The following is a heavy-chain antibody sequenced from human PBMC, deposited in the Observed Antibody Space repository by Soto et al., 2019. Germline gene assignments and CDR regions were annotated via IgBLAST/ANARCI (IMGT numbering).Heavy chain of an antibody. J-gene: IGHJ4*02. CDR3: ARDRPPTSYGGNSYCDY. D-gene: IGHD4-17*01. V-gene: IGHV1-69*01. Sequence: QVQLVQSGAEVKKPGSSVKVSCKASGGTFSSYAISWVRQAPGQGLEWMGGIIPIFGTANYAQKFQGRVTITADESTSTAYMELSSLRSEDTAVYYCARDRPPTSYGGNSYCDYWGQGTLVTVSS. CDR2: IIPIFGTA. CDR1: GGTFSSYA.